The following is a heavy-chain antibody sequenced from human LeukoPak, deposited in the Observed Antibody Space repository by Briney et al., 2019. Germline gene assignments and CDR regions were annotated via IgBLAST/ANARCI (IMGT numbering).Heavy chain of an antibody. CDR3: ARGREMATITDAFDI. D-gene: IGHD5-24*01. V-gene: IGHV1-69*06. Sequence: SVKVSCKASGGTFSSYAISWVRQAPGQGLEWMGGIIPIFGTANYAQKFQGRVTITADKSTSTACMELSSLRSEDTAVYYCARGREMATITDAFDIWGQGTMVTVSS. J-gene: IGHJ3*02. CDR2: IIPIFGTA. CDR1: GGTFSSYA.